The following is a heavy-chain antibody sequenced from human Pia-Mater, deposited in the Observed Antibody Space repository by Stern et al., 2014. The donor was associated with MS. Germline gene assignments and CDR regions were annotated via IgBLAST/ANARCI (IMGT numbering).Heavy chain of an antibody. CDR2: IGTRGTTI. V-gene: IGHV3-11*01. J-gene: IGHJ4*02. D-gene: IGHD2-2*01. Sequence: QLVESGGGLVKPGGSLRLSCAASGFSFSDYYMSWIRQAPGKGLEWVSYIGTRGTTIDYTDSVEGRFTISRDNANNSLYLQMNSLRAEDTAVYYCARGGKSTFSYWGQGTLVTVSS. CDR1: GFSFSDYY. CDR3: ARGGKSTFSY.